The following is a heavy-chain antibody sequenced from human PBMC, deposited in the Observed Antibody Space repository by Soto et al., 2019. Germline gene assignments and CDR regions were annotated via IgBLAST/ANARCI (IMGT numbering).Heavy chain of an antibody. J-gene: IGHJ6*03. D-gene: IGHD3-3*01. CDR3: ARASGVRSYYMDV. CDR2: IIPILGIA. V-gene: IGHV1-69*02. Sequence: SVKVSCKASGGTFSSYTISWVRQAPGQGLEWMGRIIPILGIANYAQKFQGRVTITADKSTSTAYMELSSLRSEDTAVYYCARASGVRSYYMDVWGKGTTVTVSS. CDR1: GGTFSSYT.